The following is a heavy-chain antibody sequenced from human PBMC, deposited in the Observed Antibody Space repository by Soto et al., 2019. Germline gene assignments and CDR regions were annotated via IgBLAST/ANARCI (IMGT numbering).Heavy chain of an antibody. V-gene: IGHV3-30-3*01. Sequence: QVRLVESGGGVVQPGRSLRLSCTASGFSFSSYAMYWFRQPPGKGLGWVAVISHDGINKHNAVSAKGRVTVSRDNSNHSLNLQLNSLRGEDTAMYYCARDMYSSDYFVKWFEPWGQGTLVTVSS. J-gene: IGHJ5*02. CDR1: GFSFSSYA. CDR3: ARDMYSSDYFVKWFEP. D-gene: IGHD6-19*01. CDR2: ISHDGINK.